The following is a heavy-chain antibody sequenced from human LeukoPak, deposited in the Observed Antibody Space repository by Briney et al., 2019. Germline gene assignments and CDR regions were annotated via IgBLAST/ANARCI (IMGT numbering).Heavy chain of an antibody. Sequence: SETLSLTCTVSGGSISSYYWSWIRQPPGKGLEWIGYIYYSGSTNYNPSLKSRVTISVDTSKNRFSLKLSSVTAADTAVYYCARDRRLAARPGYYYGMDVWGQGTTVTVSS. CDR1: GGSISSYY. V-gene: IGHV4-59*01. J-gene: IGHJ6*02. CDR2: IYYSGST. D-gene: IGHD6-6*01. CDR3: ARDRRLAARPGYYYGMDV.